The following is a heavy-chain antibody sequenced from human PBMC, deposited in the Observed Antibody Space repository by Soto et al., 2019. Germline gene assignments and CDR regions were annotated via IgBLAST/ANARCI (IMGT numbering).Heavy chain of an antibody. CDR2: IYYSGST. D-gene: IGHD6-19*01. J-gene: IGHJ6*02. Sequence: PSETLSLTCTVSGGSISSSSYYWGWIRQPPGKGLEWIGSIYYSGSTYYNPSLKSRVTISVDTSKNQFSLKLSSVTAADTAVYYCASPAPSYSSGWYRPKGAGYGMDVWGQGTTVTVSS. CDR3: ASPAPSYSSGWYRPKGAGYGMDV. V-gene: IGHV4-39*01. CDR1: GGSISSSSYY.